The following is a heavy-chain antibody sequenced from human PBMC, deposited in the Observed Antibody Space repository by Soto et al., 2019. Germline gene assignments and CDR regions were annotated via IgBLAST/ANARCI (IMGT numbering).Heavy chain of an antibody. Sequence: QITLKESGPTLVKPPQTLTMTCTFSGFSLSTSGVGVGWIRQPPGKALEWLALIYWDDDKRYSPSLKSRLTITKDPSKDQVDLTMANMYAVETATYYCAHLDGSGSYTVCDYWGQGTLVTFSS. V-gene: IGHV2-5*02. CDR2: IYWDDDK. J-gene: IGHJ4*02. CDR3: AHLDGSGSYTVCDY. D-gene: IGHD3-10*01. CDR1: GFSLSTSGVG.